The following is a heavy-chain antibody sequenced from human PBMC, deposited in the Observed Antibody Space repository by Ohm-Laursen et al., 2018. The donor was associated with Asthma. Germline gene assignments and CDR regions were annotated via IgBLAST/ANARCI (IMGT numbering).Heavy chain of an antibody. J-gene: IGHJ4*02. D-gene: IGHD4-23*01. V-gene: IGHV4-31*03. CDR3: AREATVITRYFDS. Sequence: TLSLTCTVSGDSITSGPFYWGWIRQHPGKGLEWIGYIFQTGSSYYNPSLKSRVSISVDTSKNQFSLRVSSVTAADTAVYYCAREATVITRYFDSWGQGILVTVSS. CDR2: IFQTGSS. CDR1: GDSITSGPFY.